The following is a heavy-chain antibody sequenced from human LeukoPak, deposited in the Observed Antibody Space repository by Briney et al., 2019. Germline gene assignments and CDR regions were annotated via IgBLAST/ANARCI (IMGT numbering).Heavy chain of an antibody. CDR1: SGSISSYY. Sequence: SETLSLTCSVSSGSISSYYWSWIRQPPGKGLEWIGSIYYSGSTYYNPSLKSRVTISVDTSKNQFSLKLSSVTAADTAVYYCARQYSSGWYPFDYWGQGTLVTVSS. CDR2: IYYSGST. V-gene: IGHV4-39*01. CDR3: ARQYSSGWYPFDY. J-gene: IGHJ4*02. D-gene: IGHD6-19*01.